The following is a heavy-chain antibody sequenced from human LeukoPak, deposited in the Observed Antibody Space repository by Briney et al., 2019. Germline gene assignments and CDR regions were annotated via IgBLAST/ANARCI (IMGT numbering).Heavy chain of an antibody. CDR1: GFTFSSYS. CDR3: ATGDGDYDY. Sequence: GGSLRLSCAASGFTFSSYSMNWVRQAPGKGLEWVSSISSSSSYIYHADSVKGRFTISRDNAKNSLYLQMNSLRAEDTAVYYCATGDGDYDYWGQGTLVTVSS. J-gene: IGHJ4*02. CDR2: ISSSSSYI. D-gene: IGHD4-17*01. V-gene: IGHV3-21*01.